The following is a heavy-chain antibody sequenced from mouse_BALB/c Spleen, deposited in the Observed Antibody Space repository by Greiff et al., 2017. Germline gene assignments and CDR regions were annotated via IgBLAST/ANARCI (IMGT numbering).Heavy chain of an antibody. CDR1: GFNIKDTY. V-gene: IGHV14-3*02. CDR3: ARAPGYWDFDV. CDR2: IDPANGNT. J-gene: IGHJ1*01. Sequence: VQLQQSGAELVKPGASVKLSCTASGFNIKDTYMHWVKQRPEQGLEWIGRIDPANGNTKYDPKFQGKATITADTSSNTAYLQLSSLTSEDTAVYYGARAPGYWDFDVWGAGTTVTVSS.